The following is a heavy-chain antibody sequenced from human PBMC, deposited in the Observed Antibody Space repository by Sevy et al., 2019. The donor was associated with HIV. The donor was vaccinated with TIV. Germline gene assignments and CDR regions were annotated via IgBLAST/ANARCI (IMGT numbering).Heavy chain of an antibody. CDR2: IYTGGGT. V-gene: IGHV3-53*01. Sequence: GGSLRLSCAASGFIVTSHYMAWVRQAPGKGLEWVSSIYTGGGTYYADSVKGRFTISRDNSKNTLYLQMNNVRVEDTAVYYCARGGYYYDNAAYYALDSWGQGTLVTVSS. CDR1: GFIVTSHY. J-gene: IGHJ4*02. D-gene: IGHD3-22*01. CDR3: ARGGYYYDNAAYYALDS.